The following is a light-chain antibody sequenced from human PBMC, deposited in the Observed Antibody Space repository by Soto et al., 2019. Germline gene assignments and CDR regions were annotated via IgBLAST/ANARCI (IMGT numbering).Light chain of an antibody. J-gene: IGKJ4*01. CDR2: GVS. Sequence: EIVLTQSPATLSLSPGERATLSCRASQSVSSYLAWYQQKPGQAPRLLIFGVSRRATGVPERFSGSGSGTDYTLTINRLEPEDFAVYYCQQYGSLPLTFGGGTKVDIK. V-gene: IGKV3-20*01. CDR1: QSVSSY. CDR3: QQYGSLPLT.